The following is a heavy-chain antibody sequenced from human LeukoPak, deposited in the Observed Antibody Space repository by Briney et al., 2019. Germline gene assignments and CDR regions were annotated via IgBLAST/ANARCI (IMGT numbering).Heavy chain of an antibody. Sequence: PGGSLRLSCAASGFTFSSYGMHWVRQAPGKALEWVALIWYDGSNKYYADSVKGRYTISRDNSENTLYLQMNSLRGEDTAVYYCAREWNRGVISRAFDYWGQGTLVTVSS. J-gene: IGHJ4*02. CDR1: GFTFSSYG. D-gene: IGHD3-10*01. V-gene: IGHV3-33*01. CDR3: AREWNRGVISRAFDY. CDR2: IWYDGSNK.